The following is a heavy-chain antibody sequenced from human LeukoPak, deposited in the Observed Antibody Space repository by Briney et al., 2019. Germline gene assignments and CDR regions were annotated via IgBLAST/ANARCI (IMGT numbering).Heavy chain of an antibody. CDR1: GGSVGSYF. D-gene: IGHD6-19*01. CDR2: IYYSGST. V-gene: IGHV4-59*08. J-gene: IGHJ4*02. CDR3: ATLSAGWYFDY. Sequence: SETLPLTCTVSGGSVGSYFCSWIRQPPGKGLEWIGYIYYSGSTNYNPSLKSRVSISIDTSKSQFSLRLSSVTAADTAVYYCATLSAGWYFDYWGQGTLVTVSS.